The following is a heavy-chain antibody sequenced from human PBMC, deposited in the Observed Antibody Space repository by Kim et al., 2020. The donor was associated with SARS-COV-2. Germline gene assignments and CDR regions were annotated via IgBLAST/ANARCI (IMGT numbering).Heavy chain of an antibody. CDR2: IYSGGST. Sequence: GGSLRLSCAASGFTVSSNYMSWVRQAPGKGLEWVSVIYSGGSTYYADSVKDRFTISRDNSKNTPHLQMNSRRAADTAVYYCSGDKKRDYYGMDVWGQGTTVTVSS. V-gene: IGHV3-53*01. J-gene: IGHJ6*02. CDR1: GFTVSSNY. CDR3: SGDKKRDYYGMDV.